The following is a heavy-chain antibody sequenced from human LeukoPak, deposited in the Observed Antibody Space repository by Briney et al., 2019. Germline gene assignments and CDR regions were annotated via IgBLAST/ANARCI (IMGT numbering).Heavy chain of an antibody. CDR3: ARDLGTTFDY. Sequence: SETLSLTCTVSGGSISSYYWSWIRQPPGKGLEWIGYIYYSGSTNYNPSLKSRVTISVDTPKNQFSLKLSSVTAADTAVYYCARDLGTTFDYWGQGTLVTVSS. CDR1: GGSISSYY. D-gene: IGHD1-7*01. V-gene: IGHV4-59*01. CDR2: IYYSGST. J-gene: IGHJ4*02.